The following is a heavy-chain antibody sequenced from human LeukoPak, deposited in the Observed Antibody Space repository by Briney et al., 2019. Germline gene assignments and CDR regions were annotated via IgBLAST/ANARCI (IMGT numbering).Heavy chain of an antibody. Sequence: APVKVSCKASGYTFTSYGISWVRQAPGQGLEWMGWISAYNSNTNYAQKLQGRVTMTTDTSTSTAYMDLRSLRSDDTAVYYCARESPYQNVLSSSGSDYWGQGTLVTVSS. V-gene: IGHV1-18*01. CDR2: ISAYNSNT. CDR3: ARESPYQNVLSSSGSDY. CDR1: GYTFTSYG. D-gene: IGHD6-6*01. J-gene: IGHJ4*02.